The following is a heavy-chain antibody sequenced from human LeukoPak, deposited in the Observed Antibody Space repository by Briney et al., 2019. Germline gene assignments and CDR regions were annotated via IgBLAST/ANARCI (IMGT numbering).Heavy chain of an antibody. CDR1: GFTFSSYG. CDR2: IRYDGSNK. D-gene: IGHD3-10*01. CDR3: GRVAKYYYGSETYYFFEH. Sequence: GGSLRLSCADSGFTFSSYGMHWVRQAPGKGLEWVAFIRYDGSNKYYADSVKGRFTISRDNSKNTLYLQMNSLRAEDTAVYYCGRVAKYYYGSETYYFFEHWGQGTPVTASS. J-gene: IGHJ4*02. V-gene: IGHV3-30*02.